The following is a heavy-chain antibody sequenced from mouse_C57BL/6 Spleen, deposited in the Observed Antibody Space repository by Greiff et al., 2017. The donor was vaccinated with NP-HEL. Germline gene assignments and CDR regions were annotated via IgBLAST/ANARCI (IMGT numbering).Heavy chain of an antibody. J-gene: IGHJ2*01. CDR2: INPGSGGT. D-gene: IGHD2-2*01. CDR1: GYAFTNYL. Sequence: VKLQESGAELVRPGTSVKVSCKASGYAFTNYLIEWVKQRPGQGLEWIGVINPGSGGTTYNEKFKGKATLTEDKSSSTAYMQLSSLTSEDSAVYFCARYGYDNYFDYWGQGTTLTVSA. V-gene: IGHV1-54*01. CDR3: ARYGYDNYFDY.